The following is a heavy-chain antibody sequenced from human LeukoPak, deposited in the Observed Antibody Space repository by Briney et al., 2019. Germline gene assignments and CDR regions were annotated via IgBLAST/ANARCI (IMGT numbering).Heavy chain of an antibody. CDR1: GFTFSSYS. CDR2: ISSSSSYI. Sequence: GGSLRLSCAASGFTFSSYSMNWVRQAPGKGLEWVSSISSSSSYIYYADSVKGRFTTSGDNSKNTLDLQMNSLRAEDTAVYYCARDSRSAKAFDIWGQGTMVTVSS. CDR3: ARDSRSAKAFDI. J-gene: IGHJ3*02. V-gene: IGHV3-21*01. D-gene: IGHD3-10*01.